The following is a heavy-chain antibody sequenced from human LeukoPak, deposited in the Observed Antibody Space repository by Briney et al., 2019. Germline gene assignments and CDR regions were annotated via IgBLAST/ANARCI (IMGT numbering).Heavy chain of an antibody. D-gene: IGHD2-2*01. V-gene: IGHV3-30*04. CDR1: GFTFSSYA. CDR2: ISYDGSNK. CDR3: ARSGPATGAYFDY. J-gene: IGHJ4*02. Sequence: GGSLRLSCAASGFTFSSYAMHWVRQAPGKGLEWVAVISYDGSNKYYADSVKGRFTISRDNSKNTLYLQMNSLRAEDTAVYYCARSGPATGAYFDYWGQGTLVTVSS.